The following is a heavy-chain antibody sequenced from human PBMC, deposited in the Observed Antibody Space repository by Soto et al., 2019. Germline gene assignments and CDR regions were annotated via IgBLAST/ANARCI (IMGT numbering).Heavy chain of an antibody. CDR1: GYSFTDYH. J-gene: IGHJ6*02. Sequence: ASVKVSCKPSGYSFTDYHIHWVRQAPGQGLEWLGRINPKSGGTSTAQKFQGWVTMTTDTSISTASMELTRLTSDDTAIYYCARGDSTDCSNGVCSFFYNHDMDVWG. CDR2: INPKSGGT. D-gene: IGHD2-8*01. CDR3: ARGDSTDCSNGVCSFFYNHDMDV. V-gene: IGHV1-2*04.